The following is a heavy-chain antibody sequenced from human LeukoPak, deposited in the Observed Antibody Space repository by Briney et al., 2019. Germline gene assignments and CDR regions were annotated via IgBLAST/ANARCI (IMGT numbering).Heavy chain of an antibody. CDR3: ARRRDYYDSRGYYAFDI. CDR2: IYYSGST. D-gene: IGHD3-22*01. V-gene: IGHV4-59*01. Sequence: PSETLSLTCTVYGGSFSGYYWSWIRQPPGKGLEWIGNIYYSGSTNYNPSLKSRVTISVDTSKNQFSLKLNSVTAADTAVYYCARRRDYYDSRGYYAFDIWGHGTMVTVSS. J-gene: IGHJ3*02. CDR1: GGSFSGYY.